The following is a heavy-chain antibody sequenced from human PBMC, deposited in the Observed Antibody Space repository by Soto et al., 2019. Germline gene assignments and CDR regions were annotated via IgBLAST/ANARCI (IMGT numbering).Heavy chain of an antibody. V-gene: IGHV4-59*01. CDR2: IYYSGST. CDR3: AREGYSSGYYYYYGMDV. D-gene: IGHD3-22*01. Sequence: PPETLSLTCTVSGGSISRYYWSWIRQPPGKGLEWIGYIYYSGSTNYNPSLKSRVTISVDTSKNQFSLKLSSVTAADTAVYYCAREGYSSGYYYYYGMDVWGQGTTVTVSS. CDR1: GGSISRYY. J-gene: IGHJ6*02.